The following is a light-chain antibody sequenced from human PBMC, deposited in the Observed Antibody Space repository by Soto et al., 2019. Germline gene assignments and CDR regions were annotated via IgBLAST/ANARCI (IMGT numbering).Light chain of an antibody. CDR2: ETS. Sequence: QSVLTQPASMSGSPGQSINISCTGTDSDVGSYKLVSWYQQFPGKAPRLMMSETSKRFSGTSDRFPGSKSGNTASLTISGLRAEDEADYYCFAYAGRSTWVFGGGTKLTVL. J-gene: IGLJ3*02. CDR3: FAYAGRSTWV. CDR1: DSDVGSYKL. V-gene: IGLV2-23*01.